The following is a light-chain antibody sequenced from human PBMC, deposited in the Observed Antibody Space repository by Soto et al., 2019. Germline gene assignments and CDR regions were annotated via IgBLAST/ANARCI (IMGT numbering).Light chain of an antibody. CDR3: HQYGISPPRT. J-gene: IGKJ1*01. CDR2: DAS. CDR1: ESVSSK. V-gene: IGKV3-15*01. Sequence: EIVMTQSPATLSVVPGERATLSCRASESVSSKLVWYQQKPGQAPRLLIHDASTRATGIPARFSGSGSGTEFTLTINSLQPEDFAVYYCHQYGISPPRTFGQGTKVDIK.